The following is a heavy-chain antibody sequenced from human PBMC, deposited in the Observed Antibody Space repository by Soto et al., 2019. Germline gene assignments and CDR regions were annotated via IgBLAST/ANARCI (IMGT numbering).Heavy chain of an antibody. Sequence: GGSLRLSCAASGFTFSSYAMSWVRQAPGKGLEWVSAISGSGGSTYYADSVKGRFTISRDNSKNTLYLQMNSLRAEDTAVYYCAKPARLHLGELSSDYYYYYYMDVWGKGTTVTVSS. CDR1: GFTFSSYA. J-gene: IGHJ6*03. V-gene: IGHV3-23*01. CDR2: ISGSGGST. CDR3: AKPARLHLGELSSDYYYYYYMDV. D-gene: IGHD3-16*02.